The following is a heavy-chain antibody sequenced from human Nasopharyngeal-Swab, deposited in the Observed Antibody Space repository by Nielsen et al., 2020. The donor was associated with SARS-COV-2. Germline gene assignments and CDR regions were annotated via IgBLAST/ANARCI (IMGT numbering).Heavy chain of an antibody. D-gene: IGHD1-7*01. CDR1: GGSISSGSYY. CDR3: ARSRVTGTTESYFYGMDV. J-gene: IGHJ6*02. V-gene: IGHV4-61*02. CDR2: IYTSGSI. Sequence: SETLSLTCTVSGGSISSGSYYWSWIRQPAGKGLEWIGRIYTSGSINYNPSLKSRVAISVDTSKNQFSLKLSSVTAADTAVYYCARSRVTGTTESYFYGMDVWGQGTTVTVSS.